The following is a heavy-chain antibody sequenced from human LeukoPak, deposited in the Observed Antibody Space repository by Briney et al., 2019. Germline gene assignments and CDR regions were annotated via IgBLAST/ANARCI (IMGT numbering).Heavy chain of an antibody. CDR1: GFTFSSYD. J-gene: IGHJ6*02. V-gene: IGHV3-13*01. CDR3: ARVRRDYGGLAGYYYGMDV. CDR2: IGTTGDT. D-gene: IGHD4-23*01. Sequence: GGSLRLSCAASGFTFSSYDMHWVRQATGKGLEWVSAIGTTGDTYYPGSVKGRFTISRENAKNSLYLQMNSLRAGDTAVYYCARVRRDYGGLAGYYYGMDVWGQGTTVTVSS.